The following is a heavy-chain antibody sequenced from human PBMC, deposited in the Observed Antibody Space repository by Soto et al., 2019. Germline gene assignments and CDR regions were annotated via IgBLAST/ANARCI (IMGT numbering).Heavy chain of an antibody. CDR1: GVSISSSSYY. CDR3: ARHRPTNWFHP. Sequence: PAETLSLTCIVSGVSISSSSYYCGWIRQPPGKGLEWIGSIYYSGSTYYNPSLKSRVTISVDTSKNQFSLKLSSVTAADTAVFYCARHRPTNWFHPWGRATLVTVSS. D-gene: IGHD1-26*01. V-gene: IGHV4-39*01. CDR2: IYYSGST. J-gene: IGHJ5*02.